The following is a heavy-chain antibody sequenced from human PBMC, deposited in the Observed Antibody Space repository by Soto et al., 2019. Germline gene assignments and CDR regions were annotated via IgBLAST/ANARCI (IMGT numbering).Heavy chain of an antibody. CDR2: INTRGGTT. Sequence: QVQLVQSGAEVRKPGASVRLSCKASGYTFTRFYLHWVRQAPGQGLEWMGIINTRGGTTAYAQNFRGRLTVTRDTSTNPLYMELSDLRSDATAVYYCARGPDDSDVPRWDYWGQGTRVTVSS. V-gene: IGHV1-46*01. CDR3: ARGPDDSDVPRWDY. D-gene: IGHD4-17*01. CDR1: GYTFTRFY. J-gene: IGHJ4*02.